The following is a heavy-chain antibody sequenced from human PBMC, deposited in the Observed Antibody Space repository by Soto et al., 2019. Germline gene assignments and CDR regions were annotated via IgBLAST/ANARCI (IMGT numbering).Heavy chain of an antibody. J-gene: IGHJ4*02. V-gene: IGHV3-7*03. Sequence: EVQLVESGGGLVHPGGSLRLSCAASGVTFRTYWMSWVRQAPGKGLAWVANVDQVGSEIYYVDSVMGRVTSSRDSTNNSLYLQMXXXXXXXTAVYYCARGGXXXXDYWVQG. CDR3: ARGGXXXXDY. CDR1: GVTFRTYW. CDR2: VDQVGSEI. D-gene: IGHD2-15*01.